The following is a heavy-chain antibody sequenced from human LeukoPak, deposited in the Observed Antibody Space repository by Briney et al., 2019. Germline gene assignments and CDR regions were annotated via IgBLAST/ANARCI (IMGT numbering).Heavy chain of an antibody. CDR1: GGSFSGYY. Sequence: SETLSLTCAVYGGSFSGYYWSWIRQPPGKGLEWIGEINHSGSTNYNPSLKSRVTISVDTSKNQFSLKLSSVTAADTAVYYCARDPYSSGWYQEGWFDPWGQGTLVTVSS. CDR3: ARDPYSSGWYQEGWFDP. D-gene: IGHD6-19*01. J-gene: IGHJ5*02. V-gene: IGHV4-34*01. CDR2: INHSGST.